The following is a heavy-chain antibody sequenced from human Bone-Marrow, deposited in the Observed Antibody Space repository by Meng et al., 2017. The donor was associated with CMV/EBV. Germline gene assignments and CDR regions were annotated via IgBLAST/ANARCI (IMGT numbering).Heavy chain of an antibody. D-gene: IGHD1-26*01. CDR3: ATDPIVGATQGYYGMDV. CDR2: INPNSGGT. J-gene: IGHJ6*02. Sequence: ASVKVSCKASGYTFTGYYMHWVRQAPGQGLEWMGWINPNSGGTNYAQKFQGRVTMTRDTSISTAYMELSRLRSDDTAVYYCATDPIVGATQGYYGMDVWGQGNTVTV. CDR1: GYTFTGYY. V-gene: IGHV1-2*02.